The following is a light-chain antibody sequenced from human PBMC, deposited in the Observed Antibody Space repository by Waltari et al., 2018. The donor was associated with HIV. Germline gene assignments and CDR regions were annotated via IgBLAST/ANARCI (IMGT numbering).Light chain of an antibody. J-gene: IGLJ2*01. Sequence: SSELTQHPAVSVALGQTVTITCQADNLSSHYATWYQQKPGQAPLLVFFGKSSRPSGIPERFSGSNSRNKASLTITGAEAEDEADYYCYARDSTTDHRVFGGGTKLTVL. CDR1: NLSSHY. V-gene: IGLV3-19*01. CDR3: YARDSTTDHRV. CDR2: GKS.